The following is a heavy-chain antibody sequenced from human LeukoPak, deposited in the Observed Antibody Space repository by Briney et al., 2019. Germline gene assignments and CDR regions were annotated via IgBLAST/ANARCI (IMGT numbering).Heavy chain of an antibody. CDR1: GYTFTSYY. D-gene: IGHD3-22*01. CDR3: AIHYYDSSGYSDY. V-gene: IGHV1-69*02. CDR2: IIPILGIA. J-gene: IGHJ4*02. Sequence: SVKVSCKASGYTFTSYYMHWVRQAPGQGLEWMGRIIPILGIANYAQKFQGRVTITADKSTSTAYMELSSLRSEDTAVYYCAIHYYDSSGYSDYWGQGTLVTVSS.